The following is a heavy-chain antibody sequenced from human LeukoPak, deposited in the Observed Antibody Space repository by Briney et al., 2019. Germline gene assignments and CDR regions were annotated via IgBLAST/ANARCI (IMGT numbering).Heavy chain of an antibody. CDR2: IYYSGST. J-gene: IGHJ4*02. D-gene: IGHD6-6*01. Sequence: SETLSLTCVVSGGSISSGVYSWNWIRQPPGKGLEWIGNIYYSGSTYYNPSLKSRVTISVDTSKNQFSLKLSSVTAADTAVYYCARSRLAARYFDYWGQGTLVTVSS. V-gene: IGHV4-30-2*01. CDR1: GGSISSGVYS. CDR3: ARSRLAARYFDY.